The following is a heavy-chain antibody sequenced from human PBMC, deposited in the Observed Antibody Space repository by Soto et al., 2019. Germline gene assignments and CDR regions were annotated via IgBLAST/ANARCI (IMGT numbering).Heavy chain of an antibody. V-gene: IGHV3-72*01. D-gene: IGHD3-10*01. CDR1: GFSFSSGHY. CDR3: ARVAIGYFGEYDY. Sequence: PGGSLRLSCAASGFSFSSGHYMDWVRQVPGKGLEWVGRITNRADRYTAHYATSVRGRFTISRDDSKNSLFLDVNSLKTEDTAVYYCARVAIGYFGEYDYWGQGTVVTVSS. CDR2: ITNRADRYTA. J-gene: IGHJ4*02.